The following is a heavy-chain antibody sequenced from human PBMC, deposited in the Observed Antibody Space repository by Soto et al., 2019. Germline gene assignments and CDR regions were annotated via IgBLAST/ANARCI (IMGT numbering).Heavy chain of an antibody. D-gene: IGHD4-17*01. J-gene: IGHJ4*02. V-gene: IGHV4-34*01. CDR2: ISHSGST. CDR3: ARSNYGFDY. CDR1: GASFSDYY. Sequence: PSETLSLTCAVAGASFSDYYWSWIRQPPGEGLEWIGEISHSGSTKYRPSLKSRVTISVVTSKNQLTLKMSSVTAADKAIYYCARSNYGFDYWGQATLVTVSS.